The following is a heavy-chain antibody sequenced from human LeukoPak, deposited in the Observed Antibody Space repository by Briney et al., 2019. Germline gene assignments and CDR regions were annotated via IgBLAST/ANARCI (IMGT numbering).Heavy chain of an antibody. CDR1: GFTFSSYW. Sequence: GGSLRLSCAASGFTFSSYWMSWVRQAPGKGLEWVANIKQDGSEKYYVDSVKGRFTISRDNAKNSLYLQKNGLRAEDTAVYYCARFSGSNVWLYWGQGTLVTVSS. V-gene: IGHV3-7*01. D-gene: IGHD1-26*01. CDR2: IKQDGSEK. J-gene: IGHJ4*02. CDR3: ARFSGSNVWLY.